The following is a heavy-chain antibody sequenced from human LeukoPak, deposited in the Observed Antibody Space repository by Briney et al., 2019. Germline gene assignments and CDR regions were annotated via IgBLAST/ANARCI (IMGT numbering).Heavy chain of an antibody. CDR3: ARVADYYYGMDV. V-gene: IGHV4-30-4*01. Sequence: SETLSLTCTVSGGSISSGDCYRSWIRQPPGKGLEWIGYIYYSGSTYYNPSLKSRVTISVDTSKNQFSLKLSSVTAADTAVYYCARVADYYYGMDVWGQGTTVTVSS. D-gene: IGHD2-15*01. CDR1: GGSISSGDCY. J-gene: IGHJ6*02. CDR2: IYYSGST.